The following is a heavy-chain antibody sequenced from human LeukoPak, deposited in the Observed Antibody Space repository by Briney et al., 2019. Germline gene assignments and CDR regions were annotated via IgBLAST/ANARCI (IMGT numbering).Heavy chain of an antibody. CDR3: ARDRGSSWYPSIFDP. CDR2: IYHSGST. CDR1: GGSISSSNW. D-gene: IGHD6-13*01. J-gene: IGHJ5*02. V-gene: IGHV4-4*02. Sequence: SETLSLTCAVSGGSISSSNWWSWVRQPPGKGLEWIGEIYHSGSTNYNPSLKSRVTISVDTSKNQFSLKLSSVTAADTAVYYCARDRGSSWYPSIFDPWGQGTLVTVSS.